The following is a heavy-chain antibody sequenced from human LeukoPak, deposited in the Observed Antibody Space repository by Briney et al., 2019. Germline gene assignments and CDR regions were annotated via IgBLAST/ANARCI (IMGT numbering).Heavy chain of an antibody. CDR3: ARAKKARDGYNGGYDY. D-gene: IGHD5-24*01. CDR2: INPNSGGT. Sequence: ASVKVSCKASGYTFTGYYMHWVRQAPGQGLEWMGWINPNSGGTNYAQKFQGRVTITADESTSTAYMELSSLRSEDTAVYYCARAKKARDGYNGGYDYWGQGTLVTVSS. V-gene: IGHV1-2*02. J-gene: IGHJ4*02. CDR1: GYTFTGYY.